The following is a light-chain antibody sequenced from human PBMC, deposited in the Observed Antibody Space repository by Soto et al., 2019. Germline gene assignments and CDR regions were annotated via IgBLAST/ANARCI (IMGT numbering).Light chain of an antibody. CDR3: QHYNSYSEA. Sequence: DIQMTQSPSTLSGSVGARVTITCRASQTISSWLAWYQQKPGKAPKLLIYKAYTLKSGVTSRFSGSGSGTEFTLTISSLQPDDFATYYCQHYNSYSEAFGQGTQVDIK. V-gene: IGKV1-5*03. J-gene: IGKJ1*01. CDR2: KAY. CDR1: QTISSW.